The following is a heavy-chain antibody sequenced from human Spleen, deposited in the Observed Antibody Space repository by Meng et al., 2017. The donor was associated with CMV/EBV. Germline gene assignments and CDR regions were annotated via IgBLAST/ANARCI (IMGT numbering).Heavy chain of an antibody. J-gene: IGHJ4*02. CDR3: AREKCSSTTCYFDY. CDR2: IYYSGST. V-gene: IGHV4-59*01. Sequence: QVQLQASGPGLVKPSETLSLTCTVSGGSISSYYWSWIRQPPGKGLEWIGYIYYSGSTNYNPSLKSRVTISVDTSKNQFSLKLSSVTAADTAIYYCAREKCSSTTCYFDYWGQGTLVTVSS. D-gene: IGHD2-2*01. CDR1: GGSISSYY.